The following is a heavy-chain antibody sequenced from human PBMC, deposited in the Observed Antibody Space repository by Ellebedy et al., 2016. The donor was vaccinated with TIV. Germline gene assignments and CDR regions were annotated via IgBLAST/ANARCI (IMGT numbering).Heavy chain of an antibody. V-gene: IGHV4-39*07. J-gene: IGHJ3*02. Sequence: MPSETLSLTCTVSGGSIRSSSYYRGWIRQPPGKGLEWIGSIYYSGSTYYNPSLESRVTISLDKSKKQFSLKLSSVTAADTAIYYCAIYGPGSYNLDAFDIWGQGTMVTVSS. CDR3: AIYGPGSYNLDAFDI. CDR1: GGSIRSSSYY. CDR2: IYYSGST. D-gene: IGHD3-10*01.